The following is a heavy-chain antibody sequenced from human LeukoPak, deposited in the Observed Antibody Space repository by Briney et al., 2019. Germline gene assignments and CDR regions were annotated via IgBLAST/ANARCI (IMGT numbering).Heavy chain of an antibody. D-gene: IGHD3-22*01. CDR3: ALKYYYDSSGSLGY. Sequence: ASVKVSCKASGYTFTSYGISWVRQAPGQGLEWMGWISAYNGNTNYAQKLQGRVTMTTDTSTSTAYMELSRLRSDDTAVYYCALKYYYDSSGSLGYWGQGTLVTVSS. CDR2: ISAYNGNT. J-gene: IGHJ4*02. CDR1: GYTFTSYG. V-gene: IGHV1-18*01.